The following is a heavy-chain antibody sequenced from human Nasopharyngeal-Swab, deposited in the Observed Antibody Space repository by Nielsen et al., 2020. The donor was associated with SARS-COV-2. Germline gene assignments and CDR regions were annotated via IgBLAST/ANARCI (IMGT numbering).Heavy chain of an antibody. D-gene: IGHD3-22*01. CDR2: ISYDGSNK. CDR1: GFTFSSSA. CDR3: ASPPLDSSGYYYGFHY. Sequence: GESLKISCAASGFTFSSSAMHWVRQAPGKGLEWAAVISYDGSNKYFADSVKGRFTISRDNSKNTLYLQMNSLRAEDTAVYYCASPPLDSSGYYYGFHYWGRGTLVTVSS. V-gene: IGHV3-30-3*01. J-gene: IGHJ4*02.